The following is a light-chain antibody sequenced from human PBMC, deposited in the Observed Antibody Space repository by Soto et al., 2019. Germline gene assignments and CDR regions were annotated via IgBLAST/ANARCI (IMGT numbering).Light chain of an antibody. V-gene: IGKV3D-15*01. CDR1: QSVNSSY. Sequence: EIVFTQSPGPLSLSPGERANLSCRASQSVNSSYLTWYQQKPGQAPRLLIYGASTRATGIPARSSGSGSGTEFTLTISSLQSEDFGIYYCQKYNQWPWTFGPGTKVDNK. CDR3: QKYNQWPWT. CDR2: GAS. J-gene: IGKJ1*01.